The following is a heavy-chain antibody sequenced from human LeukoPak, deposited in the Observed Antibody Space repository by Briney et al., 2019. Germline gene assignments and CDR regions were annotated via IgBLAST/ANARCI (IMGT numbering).Heavy chain of an antibody. J-gene: IGHJ4*02. CDR2: IKQDGSEK. Sequence: GGSLRLSCAASGFTFSSYWMSWVRQAPGKGLEWVANIKQDGSEKYYVDSVKGRFTISRDNAKNSLYLQMNSLRAEDTAVYYCAREPFYDSFPPFDYWGQGTLVTVSS. CDR1: GFTFSSYW. V-gene: IGHV3-7*01. D-gene: IGHD3-22*01. CDR3: AREPFYDSFPPFDY.